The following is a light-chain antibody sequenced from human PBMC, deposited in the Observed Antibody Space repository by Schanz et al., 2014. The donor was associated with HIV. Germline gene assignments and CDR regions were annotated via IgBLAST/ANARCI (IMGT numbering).Light chain of an antibody. V-gene: IGKV1-5*03. CDR1: QSISSW. Sequence: DIQMTQSPSTLSASVGDRVTITCRASQSISSWLAWYQKKPETAPKVLIYQASILENGVPSTFSGSGYGTEFTLTISSLQPDDSATYFCLQYDSDSWTFGQGTKLEIQ. CDR2: QAS. CDR3: LQYDSDSWT. J-gene: IGKJ2*02.